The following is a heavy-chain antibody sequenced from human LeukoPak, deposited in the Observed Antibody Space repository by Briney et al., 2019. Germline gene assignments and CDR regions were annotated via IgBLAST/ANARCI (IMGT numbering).Heavy chain of an antibody. J-gene: IGHJ4*02. Sequence: GGSLRLSCAASGFTFRNYGMNWVRQAPGKGLEWVALIWYDGSRDYYVDFVKGRFTVSRDNSKNTLYLQMKDLRAEDTAVYYCATVRGSDWYMDYWGQGTLVTVSS. V-gene: IGHV3-33*01. CDR1: GFTFRNYG. D-gene: IGHD6-19*01. CDR2: IWYDGSRD. CDR3: ATVRGSDWYMDY.